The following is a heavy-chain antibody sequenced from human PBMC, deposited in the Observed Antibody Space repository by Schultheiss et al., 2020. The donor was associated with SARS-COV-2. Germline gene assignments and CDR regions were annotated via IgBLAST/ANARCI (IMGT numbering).Heavy chain of an antibody. V-gene: IGHV4-59*12. J-gene: IGHJ6*02. CDR3: ARGDTTYGLDV. Sequence: SETLSLTCTVSGGSISSYYWSWIRQPPGKGLEWIGYIYYSGSTYYNPSLKSRVTISVDTSENHFALRLSSVTAADTAVYYCARGDTTYGLDVWGQGTTVTVSS. CDR2: IYYSGST. CDR1: GGSISSYY. D-gene: IGHD5-18*01.